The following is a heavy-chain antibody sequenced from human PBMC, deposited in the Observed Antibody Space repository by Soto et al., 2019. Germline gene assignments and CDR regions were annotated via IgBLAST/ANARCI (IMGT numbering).Heavy chain of an antibody. Sequence: SVKVSCKASGGTFSSYAISWVRQAPGQGLEWMGGIIPIFGTANYAQKFQGRVTITADESTSTAYMELSSLRSEDTAVYYCASPILSGSQRALYAFDIWGQGTMVTVSS. V-gene: IGHV1-69*13. CDR2: IIPIFGTA. J-gene: IGHJ3*02. D-gene: IGHD1-26*01. CDR3: ASPILSGSQRALYAFDI. CDR1: GGTFSSYA.